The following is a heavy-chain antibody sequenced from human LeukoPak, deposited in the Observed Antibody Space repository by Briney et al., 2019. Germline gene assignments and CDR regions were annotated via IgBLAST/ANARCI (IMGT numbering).Heavy chain of an antibody. CDR2: IYYSGST. V-gene: IGHV4-59*01. CDR3: AMYSGSSLGNVKNY. D-gene: IGHD6-6*01. CDR1: GGSISSYY. Sequence: SETLSLTCTVSGGSISSYYWSWIRQPPGKGLEWIGYIYYSGSTNYNPSLKSRVTISVDTSKNQFSLKLSSVTAADTAVYYCAMYSGSSLGNVKNYWGQGTLVTVSS. J-gene: IGHJ4*02.